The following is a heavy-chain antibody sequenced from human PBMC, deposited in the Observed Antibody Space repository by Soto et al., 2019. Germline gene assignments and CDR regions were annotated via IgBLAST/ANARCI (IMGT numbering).Heavy chain of an antibody. CDR3: ARHPLPSPRQKADYYFYMDV. Sequence: PGESLKISCKGSGCSFTSYWIGWVRQMPGKGLEWMGIIYPGDSDTRYSPSFQGQVTISADKSISTAYLQWSSLKASDTAMYYCARHPLPSPRQKADYYFYMDVWGKGTTVTVSS. J-gene: IGHJ6*03. V-gene: IGHV5-51*01. D-gene: IGHD6-6*01. CDR2: IYPGDSDT. CDR1: GCSFTSYW.